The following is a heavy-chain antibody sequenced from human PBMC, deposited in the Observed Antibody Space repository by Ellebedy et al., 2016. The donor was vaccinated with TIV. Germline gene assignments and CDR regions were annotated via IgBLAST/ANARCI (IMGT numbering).Heavy chain of an antibody. CDR2: IWYDGSNK. D-gene: IGHD6-13*01. V-gene: IGHV3-33*01. CDR1: GFTFSSYG. J-gene: IGHJ6*02. Sequence: GESLKISCAASGFTFSSYGMHWVRQAPGKGLEWVAVIWYDGSNKYYADSVKGRFTISRDNSKNTLYLQMNSLRAEDTAVYYCAGSPPDSSSWYNYYYYYGMDVWGQGTTVTVSS. CDR3: AGSPPDSSSWYNYYYYYGMDV.